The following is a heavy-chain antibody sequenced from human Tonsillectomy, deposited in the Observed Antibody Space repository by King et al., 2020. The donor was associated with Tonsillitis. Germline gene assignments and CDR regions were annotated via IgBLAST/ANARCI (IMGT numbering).Heavy chain of an antibody. Sequence: VQLVESGGGLVKPGGSLRLSCAASGFTFSNAWMSCVRQAPGKGLEWVGRIKSKTDGGTTDYAAPVKGRFTISRDDSKNTLYLQINSLKTEDTALYYCTTLELRIVATIDYWGQGTLVTVSS. CDR3: TTLELRIVATIDY. CDR1: GFTFSNAW. D-gene: IGHD5-12*01. V-gene: IGHV3-15*01. CDR2: IKSKTDGGTT. J-gene: IGHJ4*02.